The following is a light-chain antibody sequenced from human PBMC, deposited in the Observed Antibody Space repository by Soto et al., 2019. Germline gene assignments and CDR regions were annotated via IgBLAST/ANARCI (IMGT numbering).Light chain of an antibody. J-gene: IGLJ1*01. CDR3: SSYASGGTYV. CDR2: DVT. V-gene: IGLV2-14*01. Sequence: QSALTQPASVSGSPGQSIAISCTGTSSDVGGYNSVSWYQQHPGKAPKLMIYDVTNRPSGVSNRFSGSKSGNTASLTISGLQAEDEADYYCSSYASGGTYVLGTGTKVTV. CDR1: SSDVGGYNS.